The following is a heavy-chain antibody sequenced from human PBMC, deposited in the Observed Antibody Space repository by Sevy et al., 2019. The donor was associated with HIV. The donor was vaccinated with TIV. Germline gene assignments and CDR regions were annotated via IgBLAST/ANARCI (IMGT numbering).Heavy chain of an antibody. CDR2: INHSGST. V-gene: IGHV4-34*01. CDR3: ARRASYYYDSSGSADPYYFDY. CDR1: GGSFSGYY. D-gene: IGHD3-22*01. Sequence: SETLSLTCAVYGGSFSGYYWSWIRQPPGKGLEWLGEINHSGSTNYNPSLKSRVTISVDTSKNQFSLKLSSVTAADTAVYYCARRASYYYDSSGSADPYYFDYWGQGTLVTVSS. J-gene: IGHJ4*02.